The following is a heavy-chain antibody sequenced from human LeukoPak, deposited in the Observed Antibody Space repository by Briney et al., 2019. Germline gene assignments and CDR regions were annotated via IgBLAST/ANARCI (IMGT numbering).Heavy chain of an antibody. V-gene: IGHV1-24*01. D-gene: IGHD1-7*01. CDR3: ARYGAGTTFFY. CDR1: GYTLTELS. Sequence: GASVKVSCKVSGYTLTELSMHWVRQAPGKGLEWMGGFDPEDGETIYAQKFQGRVTMTRDTSISTAYMELSRLRSDDTAVYYCARYGAGTTFFYWGQGTLVTVSS. CDR2: FDPEDGET. J-gene: IGHJ4*02.